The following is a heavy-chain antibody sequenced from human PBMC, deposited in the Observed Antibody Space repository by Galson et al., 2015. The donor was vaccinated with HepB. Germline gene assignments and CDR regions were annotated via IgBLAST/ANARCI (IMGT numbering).Heavy chain of an antibody. Sequence: SLRLSCAASGFTFSSYAMSWVRQAPGKGLEWVSAISGSGGSTYYADSVKGRFTISRDNSKNTLYLQMNSLRAEDTAVYYCAKARGSGSYGYGMDVWGQGTTVTVSS. J-gene: IGHJ6*02. CDR3: AKARGSGSYGYGMDV. D-gene: IGHD3-10*01. CDR1: GFTFSSYA. V-gene: IGHV3-23*01. CDR2: ISGSGGST.